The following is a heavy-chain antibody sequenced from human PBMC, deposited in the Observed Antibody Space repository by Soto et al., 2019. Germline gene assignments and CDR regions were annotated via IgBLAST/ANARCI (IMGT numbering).Heavy chain of an antibody. V-gene: IGHV3-23*01. J-gene: IGHJ3*02. Sequence: GGSLRLSCAASGFTFSSYAMSWVRQAPGKGLDWVSAISGSGGSTYYADSVKGRFTISRDNSKNTLYLQMNSLRAEDTAVYYCAKDIAARPTHDAFDIWGQGTMVTVSS. D-gene: IGHD6-6*01. CDR3: AKDIAARPTHDAFDI. CDR2: ISGSGGST. CDR1: GFTFSSYA.